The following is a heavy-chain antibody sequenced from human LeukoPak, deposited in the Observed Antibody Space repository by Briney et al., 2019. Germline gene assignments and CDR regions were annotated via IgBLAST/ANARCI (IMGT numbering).Heavy chain of an antibody. Sequence: ASVKVSCKASGYRFTSYDMHWVRQAPGQGLEWMGIISPSGGSTSYAQRFQGRVAMTRDTSTTTVYMEVNSLTSEDTAVYFCARDGPTAAPFDCWGQGTLVTVSS. D-gene: IGHD2-2*01. CDR3: ARDGPTAAPFDC. V-gene: IGHV1-46*01. CDR2: ISPSGGST. J-gene: IGHJ4*02. CDR1: GYRFTSYD.